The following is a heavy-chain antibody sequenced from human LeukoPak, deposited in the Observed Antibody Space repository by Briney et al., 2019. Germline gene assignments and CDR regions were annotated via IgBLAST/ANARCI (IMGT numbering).Heavy chain of an antibody. CDR3: AKVSPPIVVVPAAMDV. Sequence: GRSLRLSCAASGFTFSSYGMHWVRQAPGKGLGWVAVIWYDGSNKYYADSVKGRFTISRDNSKNTLYLQMNSLRAEDTAVYYCAKVSPPIVVVPAAMDVWGQGTTVTVSS. CDR2: IWYDGSNK. V-gene: IGHV3-33*06. CDR1: GFTFSSYG. D-gene: IGHD2-2*01. J-gene: IGHJ6*02.